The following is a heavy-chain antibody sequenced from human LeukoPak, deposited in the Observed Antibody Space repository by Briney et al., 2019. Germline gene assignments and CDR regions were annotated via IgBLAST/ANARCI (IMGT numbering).Heavy chain of an antibody. D-gene: IGHD3-22*01. CDR2: ISSSSSYI. V-gene: IGHV3-21*01. CDR3: ARGGYYDSSGYSGDY. Sequence: GGSLRLSCAASGFTFSSYSMNWVRHAPGKGLEWVSSISSSSSYIYYAGSVKGRFTISRDNAKNSLYLQMNSLRAEDTAVYYCARGGYYDSSGYSGDYWGQGTLVTVSS. J-gene: IGHJ4*02. CDR1: GFTFSSYS.